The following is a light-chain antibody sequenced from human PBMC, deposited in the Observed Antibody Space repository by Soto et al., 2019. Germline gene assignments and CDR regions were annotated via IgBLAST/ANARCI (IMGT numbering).Light chain of an antibody. CDR3: AAWDGSLNHIL. CDR1: SSNMGSNT. Sequence: QSVLTQPPSASGTPGQGVAISCSGSSSNMGSNTVNWYQHLPGTAPKLLIYNDNQRPSGVPDRFFGSKSGTSASLAITGLQPEDEADYYCAAWDGSLNHILFGGGTKVTVL. J-gene: IGLJ2*01. V-gene: IGLV1-44*01. CDR2: NDN.